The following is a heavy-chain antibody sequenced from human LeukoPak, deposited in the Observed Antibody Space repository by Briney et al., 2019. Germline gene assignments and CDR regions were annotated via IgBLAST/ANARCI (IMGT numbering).Heavy chain of an antibody. CDR3: ARDQLGVVPAAYDY. J-gene: IGHJ4*02. CDR1: AFTFNTYS. Sequence: PGGSLRLSCAASAFTFNTYSMNWARQAPGKGLEWVSYISSSSSAIYYADSVKGRFTISRDNAKNSLYLQMNSLRAEDTAVYYCARDQLGVVPAAYDYWGQGTLVTVSS. V-gene: IGHV3-48*01. D-gene: IGHD2-2*01. CDR2: ISSSSSAI.